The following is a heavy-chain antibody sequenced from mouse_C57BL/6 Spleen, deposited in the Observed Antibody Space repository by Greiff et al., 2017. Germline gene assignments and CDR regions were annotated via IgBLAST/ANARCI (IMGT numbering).Heavy chain of an antibody. CDR3: ARNEGYYHY. CDR1: GYTFTTYP. V-gene: IGHV1-47*01. D-gene: IGHD2-3*01. Sequence: QVQLQQSGAELVKPGASVKMSCTASGYTFTTYPIEWMKQNPGKSLEWIGIIHPSNGDTKYTEKFKGKATMTVEKSSSTVYLQLSRLTSDDSAIYYWARNEGYYHYWGQGTTLTVSA. J-gene: IGHJ2*01. CDR2: IHPSNGDT.